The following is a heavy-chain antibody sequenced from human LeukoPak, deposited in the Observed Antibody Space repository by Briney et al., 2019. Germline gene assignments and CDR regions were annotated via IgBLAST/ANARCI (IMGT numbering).Heavy chain of an antibody. J-gene: IGHJ4*02. CDR3: ARVVVTGTLMDY. Sequence: SETLSLTCTVSGGSISTSSYYWGWIRQPPGKGPEWIGSIYYSGSTYYNPSLKSRVTISVDTSKNQFSLKLSSVTAADTAVYYCARVVVTGTLMDYWGQGTLVTVSS. CDR1: GGSISTSSYY. CDR2: IYYSGST. V-gene: IGHV4-39*07. D-gene: IGHD1-20*01.